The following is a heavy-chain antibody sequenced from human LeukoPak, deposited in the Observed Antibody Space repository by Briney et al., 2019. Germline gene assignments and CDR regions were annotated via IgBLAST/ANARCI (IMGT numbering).Heavy chain of an antibody. CDR1: GFTFSRYA. CDR2: VSGNGGST. V-gene: IGHV3-64D*06. CDR3: VKAEYYGSGSYPLFDL. D-gene: IGHD3-10*01. Sequence: GGSLRLSCSADGFTFSRYAMYWVRQAPGKGLEYVSAVSGNGGSTYYADSVKGRFTISRDNSKNTLYLQMSSLRAEDTAVYYCVKAEYYGSGSYPLFDLWGQGTLVTVSS. J-gene: IGHJ5*02.